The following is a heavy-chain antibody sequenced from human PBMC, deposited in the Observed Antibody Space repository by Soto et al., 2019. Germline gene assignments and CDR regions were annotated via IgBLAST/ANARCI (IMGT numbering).Heavy chain of an antibody. J-gene: IGHJ6*03. D-gene: IGHD6-6*01. CDR1: GFTLSGYA. CDR3: ARRARPDFYYMDV. Sequence: PGVSLRLSFAASGFTLSGYAMDWVCQAPGKGLEYVSGISSNGVGTYYANSVQGRFTISRDNSKNTVYLQMGSLRPEDMAVYYCARRARPDFYYMDVWGKGTTVTVSS. CDR2: ISSNGVGT. V-gene: IGHV3-64*01.